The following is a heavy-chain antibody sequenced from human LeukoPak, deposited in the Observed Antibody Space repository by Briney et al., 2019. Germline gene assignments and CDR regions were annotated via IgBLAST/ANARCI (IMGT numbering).Heavy chain of an antibody. Sequence: PGGALRLFCAAAGFTFNTYSMNWVRHAPGKGLEWFSSITSSSGYTYYADSVKGRFTISRDNAYNSLYLQMDSLSADDTAVYYCARSDSGSGSYFDYWGQGTLVTVSS. D-gene: IGHD3-10*01. CDR1: GFTFNTYS. V-gene: IGHV3-21*01. J-gene: IGHJ4*02. CDR3: ARSDSGSGSYFDY. CDR2: ITSSSGYT.